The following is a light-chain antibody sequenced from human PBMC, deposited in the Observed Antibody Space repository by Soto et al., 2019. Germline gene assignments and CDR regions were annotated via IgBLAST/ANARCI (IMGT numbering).Light chain of an antibody. J-gene: IGKJ5*01. CDR1: HDISTF. CDR3: QQLYTFPFT. CDR2: EAS. Sequence: DIQMTQSPSTLSGSVGDRVTITCRASHDISTFLAWYQQKPGKAPKLLIYEASTLQSGVPSRFSGSGSGTEFTLTISGLLPEDFAAYHCQQLYTFPFTFGQGTRLEIK. V-gene: IGKV1-9*01.